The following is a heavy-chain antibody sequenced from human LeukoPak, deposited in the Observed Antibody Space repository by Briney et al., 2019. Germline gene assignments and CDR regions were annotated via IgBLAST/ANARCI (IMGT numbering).Heavy chain of an antibody. J-gene: IGHJ4*02. D-gene: IGHD3-9*01. Sequence: GGSLRLSCAASGFTFSNYWMSWVRQAPGKGLEWVANIKEDGSEKYYVDSVKGRFNISRDNGKNSLYLQMNRLRAEDTAVYYCASESRSYDVLTGYYPTHYFDYWGQGTLVTVSS. CDR1: GFTFSNYW. CDR2: IKEDGSEK. CDR3: ASESRSYDVLTGYYPTHYFDY. V-gene: IGHV3-7*05.